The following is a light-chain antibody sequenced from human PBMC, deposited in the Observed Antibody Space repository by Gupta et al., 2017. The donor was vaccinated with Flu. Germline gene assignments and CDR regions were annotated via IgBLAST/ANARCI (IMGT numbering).Light chain of an antibody. J-gene: IGLJ1*01. V-gene: IGLV1-44*01. CDR1: RSNIGTNT. Sequence: QSVLTPPPSTSGTPGQRVTISCSGGRSNIGTNTVNWYQQLPGTAPKLLIHTNDQRPSGVPDRFSGSKSGTSASLAVSGLQSEDESDYYCAAWDDSLDAYVFGTGTKVTVL. CDR3: AAWDDSLDAYV. CDR2: TND.